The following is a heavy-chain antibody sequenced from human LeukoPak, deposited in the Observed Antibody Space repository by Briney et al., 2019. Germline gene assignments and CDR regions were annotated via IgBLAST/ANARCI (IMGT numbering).Heavy chain of an antibody. V-gene: IGHV3-48*01. CDR1: GFTFSSYS. D-gene: IGHD2-15*01. CDR2: ISSSSSTI. J-gene: IGHJ4*02. CDR3: ARTMAAAAGLYYFDH. Sequence: GGSLRLSCAASGFTFSSYSMNWVRQAPGKGLEWVSYISSSSSTIYYADSVKGRFTISRDNAKNSLYLQMNSLRAEDTAVYYCARTMAAAAGLYYFDHWGQGTLVTVSS.